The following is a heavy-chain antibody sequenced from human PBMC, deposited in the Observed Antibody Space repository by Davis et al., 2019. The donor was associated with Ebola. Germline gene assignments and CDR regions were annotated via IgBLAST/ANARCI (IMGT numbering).Heavy chain of an antibody. V-gene: IGHV3-11*06. J-gene: IGHJ6*02. Sequence: GESLKISCAASGFTFDDYAMHWVRQAPGKGLEWVSYISSSSSYTNYADSVKGRFTISRDNAKNSLYLQMNSLRAEDTAVYYCARGAPYYYYYGMDVWGQGTTVTVSS. CDR1: GFTFDDYA. CDR3: ARGAPYYYYYGMDV. CDR2: ISSSSSYT.